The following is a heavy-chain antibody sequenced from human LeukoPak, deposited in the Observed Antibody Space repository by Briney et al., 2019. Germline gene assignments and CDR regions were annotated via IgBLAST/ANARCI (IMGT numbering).Heavy chain of an antibody. Sequence: GGSLRLSCAASGVTFSSSWMSWVRQAPGKGLEWVANIKQDGSRKLYVDSVQGRFTISRDNAKNSLYLQMNSLRAEDTAVYYCAKAAGYCSGGSCYPMGDYWGQGTLVTVSS. CDR3: AKAAGYCSGGSCYPMGDY. CDR1: GVTFSSSW. D-gene: IGHD2-15*01. CDR2: IKQDGSRK. V-gene: IGHV3-7*01. J-gene: IGHJ4*02.